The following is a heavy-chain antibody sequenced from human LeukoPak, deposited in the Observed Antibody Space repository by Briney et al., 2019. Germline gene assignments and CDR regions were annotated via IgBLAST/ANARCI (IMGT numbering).Heavy chain of an antibody. CDR1: GFTFSSYA. CDR2: ISGSGGST. D-gene: IGHD2-2*01. CDR3: AKGSCSSTSCYYYYMDV. J-gene: IGHJ6*03. Sequence: PGGSLRLSCAASGFTFSSYAMSWVRQAPGKGLEWVSAISGSGGSTYYADSVKGRFTISRDNSKNTLYLQMNSLRAEDTAVYYCAKGSCSSTSCYYYYMDVWGKGTTVTVPS. V-gene: IGHV3-23*01.